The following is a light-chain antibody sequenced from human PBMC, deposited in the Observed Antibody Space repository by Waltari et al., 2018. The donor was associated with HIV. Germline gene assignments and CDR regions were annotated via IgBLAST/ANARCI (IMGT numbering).Light chain of an antibody. CDR3: QQYDDLPLT. Sequence: EIQMTQSPSSLSASVGDRVTITCQASQDISTYLNWYQQKSGQAPDLLIYDASNLEAGVPSAFSGSGSGTKFTLTINSLQPEDIGTYFCQQYDDLPLTFGGGTKVEI. CDR2: DAS. CDR1: QDISTY. V-gene: IGKV1-33*01. J-gene: IGKJ4*01.